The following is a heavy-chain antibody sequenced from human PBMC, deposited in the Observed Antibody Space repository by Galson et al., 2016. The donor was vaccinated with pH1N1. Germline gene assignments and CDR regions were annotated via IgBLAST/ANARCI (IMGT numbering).Heavy chain of an antibody. D-gene: IGHD2-15*01. J-gene: IGHJ3*02. Sequence: SETLSLTCTVSGASITTYHWNWIRQPPGKGLEWIGNIFHSGSTNSNPSLKSRLTISLDKSKNQFSLKLSSVTAADTAVYFCARDHIACSRDIGTYCVAGEAFDIWGQGTMVTVSS. CDR1: GASITTYH. CDR2: IFHSGST. CDR3: ARDHIACSRDIGTYCVAGEAFDI. V-gene: IGHV4-59*01.